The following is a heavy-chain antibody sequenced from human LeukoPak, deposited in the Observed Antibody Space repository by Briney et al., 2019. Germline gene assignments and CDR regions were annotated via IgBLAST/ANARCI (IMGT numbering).Heavy chain of an antibody. V-gene: IGHV3-21*04. CDR1: AFTFSRYS. Sequence: GGSLRLSCAASAFTFSRYSMNWVRQAPGKGLEWVSSISGSSSYIYYADSVKGRFTISRDNAKNSLYLQMNSLRADDTAVYYCAKSGYNRFDYWGQGTLVTVSS. CDR3: AKSGYNRFDY. CDR2: ISGSSSYI. D-gene: IGHD5-24*01. J-gene: IGHJ4*02.